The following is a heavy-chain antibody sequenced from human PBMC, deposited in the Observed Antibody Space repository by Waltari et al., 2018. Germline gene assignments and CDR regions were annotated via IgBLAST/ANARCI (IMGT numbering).Heavy chain of an antibody. J-gene: IGHJ4*02. V-gene: IGHV4-4*07. Sequence: QVPLQESGPGLVRPSETLSPTGTGPAGHIISSYWNGRRQPAGKGLEWIGRIYTSGSTNYHPSLKSRVTMSVDTSKIQFSLKLSSVTAADTAVYYCAREGLTSSNFDYWGQGTLVTVSS. D-gene: IGHD2-2*01. CDR2: IYTSGST. CDR3: AREGLTSSNFDY. CDR1: AGHIISSY.